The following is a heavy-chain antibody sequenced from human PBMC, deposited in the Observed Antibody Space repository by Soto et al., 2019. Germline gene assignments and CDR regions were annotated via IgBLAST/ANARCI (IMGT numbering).Heavy chain of an antibody. V-gene: IGHV3-30*19. CDR3: ARDGPTVRAFDI. CDR2: ISYDGSNK. Sequence: GGSLRLSCAASGLTFSSYGMHWVRQAPGKGLEWVAVISYDGSNKYYADSVKGRFTISRDNSKNTLYLQMNSLRAEDTAVYYCARDGPTVRAFDIWGQGTMVTVSS. CDR1: GLTFSSYG. J-gene: IGHJ3*02. D-gene: IGHD4-4*01.